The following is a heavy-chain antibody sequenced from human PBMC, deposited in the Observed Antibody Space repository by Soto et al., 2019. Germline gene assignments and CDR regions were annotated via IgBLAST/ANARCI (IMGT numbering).Heavy chain of an antibody. J-gene: IGHJ4*02. Sequence: EVQLVESGGGLVQPGGSLTLSCAAPGFTFSSYWMHWVRQAPGKGLVWVSRIKGDGGGTFYADSVKGRLTISRDNARNTLDLQMPGLSAEDTAGNVGVRGDGDQDDGDGYLGRYWGQGTLVTVSS. D-gene: IGHD5-18*01. V-gene: IGHV3-74*01. CDR1: GFTFSSYW. CDR3: VRGDGDQDDGDGYLGRY. CDR2: IKGDGGGT.